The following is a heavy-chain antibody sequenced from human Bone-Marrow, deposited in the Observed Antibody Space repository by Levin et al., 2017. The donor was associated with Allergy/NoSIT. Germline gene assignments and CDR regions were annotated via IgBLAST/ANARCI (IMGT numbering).Heavy chain of an antibody. J-gene: IGHJ4*02. Sequence: PGESLKISCAASGFTVSNNYMRWVRQAPGKGLEWVSLIYSGVTTYYADSVKGRFTISRDNSKNTVYLQMNSLRAEDTAVYYCARNRHCIGGRCYSVWGQGTLVTVSS. V-gene: IGHV3-53*01. CDR3: ARNRHCIGGRCYSV. D-gene: IGHD2-15*01. CDR2: IYSGVTT. CDR1: GFTVSNNY.